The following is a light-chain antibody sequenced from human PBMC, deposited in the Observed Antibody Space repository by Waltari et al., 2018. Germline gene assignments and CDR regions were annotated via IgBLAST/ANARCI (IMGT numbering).Light chain of an antibody. CDR2: GVS. V-gene: IGKV3-20*01. CDR1: ETVTAGY. J-gene: IGKJ1*01. CDR3: QQYGSSPWT. Sequence: IVLTQSPGTLSLSPGARANLSCRASETVTAGYVDWYQQKPGQSPRLLIYGVSNRATDIPDRFSGSESGTDFTLTVSRLEPEDFAVYYCQQYGSSPWT.